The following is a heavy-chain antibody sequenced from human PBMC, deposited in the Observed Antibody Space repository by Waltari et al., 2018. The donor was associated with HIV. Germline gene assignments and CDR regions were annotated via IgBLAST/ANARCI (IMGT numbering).Heavy chain of an antibody. D-gene: IGHD2-21*01. V-gene: IGHV3-30*18. CDR2: ISYDSTNL. J-gene: IGHJ4*02. Sequence: QVQLVESGGGVVQPERSLRLSCSASGIGFFYSYGLHWVRQAPGKGLECVATISYDSTNLYYADSVKGLFTISRDNSKNTLYLQMNSLRAEDTAVYYCAKDNRDPLGTLWYWGQGTLVTVSS. CDR1: GIGFFYSYG. CDR3: AKDNRDPLGTLWY.